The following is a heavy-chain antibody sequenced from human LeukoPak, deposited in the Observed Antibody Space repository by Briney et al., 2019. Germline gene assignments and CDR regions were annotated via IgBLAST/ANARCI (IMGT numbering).Heavy chain of an antibody. CDR1: GFTFSSYW. J-gene: IGHJ4*02. V-gene: IGHV3-74*01. CDR2: INTDGSST. CDR3: ARGAQQWLALDY. D-gene: IGHD6-19*01. Sequence: PGGSLRLSCAASGFTFSSYWMHWVRQAPGKGLVWVSRINTDGSSTSYADSVNGRFTISRDNAKNTLYLQMNSLRAEDTAVYYCARGAQQWLALDYWGQGTLVTVSS.